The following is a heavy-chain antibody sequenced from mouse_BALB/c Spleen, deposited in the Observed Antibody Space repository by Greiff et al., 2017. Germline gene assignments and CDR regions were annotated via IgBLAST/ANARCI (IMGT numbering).Heavy chain of an antibody. V-gene: IGHV14-3*02. J-gene: IGHJ3*01. CDR3: ASITTVVAKAY. CDR2: IDPANGNT. D-gene: IGHD1-1*01. Sequence: EVQLQQSGAELVKPGASVKLSCTASGFNIKDTYMHWVKQRPEQGLEWIGRIDPANGNTKYDPKFQGKATITADTSSNTAYLQLSSLTSEDTAVYYCASITTVVAKAYWGQGTLVTVSA. CDR1: GFNIKDTY.